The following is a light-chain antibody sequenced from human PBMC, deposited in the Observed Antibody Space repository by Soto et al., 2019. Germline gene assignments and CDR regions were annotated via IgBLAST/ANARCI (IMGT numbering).Light chain of an antibody. J-gene: IGKJ5*01. CDR2: DAS. Sequence: EIVLTQSPATLSLSPGERATLSCRASQSVSSYLAWYQQKPGQAPRLLIYDASNRATGIPARFSGSGSGTDLTLTISSLEPEAFAVYYCQQRSNWPLITFGQGTRLEIK. V-gene: IGKV3-11*01. CDR1: QSVSSY. CDR3: QQRSNWPLIT.